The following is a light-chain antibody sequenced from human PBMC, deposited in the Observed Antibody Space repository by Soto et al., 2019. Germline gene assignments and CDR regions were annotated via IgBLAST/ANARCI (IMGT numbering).Light chain of an antibody. CDR3: AACHASLGALL. CDR2: RDN. J-gene: IGLJ2*01. V-gene: IGLV1-47*01. Sequence: QSVLTQPPSASGAPGQRVTISCSGNSSNIGSNSVYWYQQLPGTAPKLLIYRDNQRPSGVPDRFSGSKSGTSASLAISGLRSEDEADYHCAACHASLGALLLGGGTTLTVL. CDR1: SSNIGSNS.